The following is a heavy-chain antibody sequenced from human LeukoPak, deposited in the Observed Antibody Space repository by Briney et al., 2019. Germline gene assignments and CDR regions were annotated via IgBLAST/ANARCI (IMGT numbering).Heavy chain of an antibody. D-gene: IGHD2-8*01. V-gene: IGHV5-51*01. Sequence: GESLKISCKTSGYTFTNYWIGWVRQMPGRGLEWMGIIYPGDSDVRYSPSFQGQVTISADKSISTAYLQWSSLKASDTAMYYCARQNYCTIGYCCLRYWGQGTLVTVSS. J-gene: IGHJ4*02. CDR1: GYTFTNYW. CDR3: ARQNYCTIGYCCLRY. CDR2: IYPGDSDV.